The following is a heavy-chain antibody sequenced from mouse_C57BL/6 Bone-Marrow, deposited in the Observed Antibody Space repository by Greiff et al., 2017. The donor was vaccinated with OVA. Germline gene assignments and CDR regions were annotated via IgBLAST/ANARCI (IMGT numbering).Heavy chain of an antibody. CDR2: FHPYNDDT. CDR3: ARPGYYDGDWFAY. Sequence: VQLQESGAELVKPGASVKMSCKASGYTFTTYPIEWMKQNHGKSLEWIGNFHPYNDDTKYNEKFKGKATLTVEKSSSTVYLELSRLTSDDSAVYYCARPGYYDGDWFAYWGQGTLVTVSA. D-gene: IGHD1-1*01. CDR1: GYTFTTYP. J-gene: IGHJ3*01. V-gene: IGHV1-47*01.